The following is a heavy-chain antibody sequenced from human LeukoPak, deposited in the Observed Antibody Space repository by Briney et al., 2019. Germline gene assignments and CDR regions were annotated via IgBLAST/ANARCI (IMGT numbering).Heavy chain of an antibody. CDR3: ARVGGGELSLTPDY. CDR1: DGSISSTSYY. V-gene: IGHV4-39*07. J-gene: IGHJ4*02. CDR2: IYYSGST. Sequence: PSETLSLTCTVSDGSISSTSYYWGWIRQPPGKGLEWIGSIYYSGSTYYSPSLKSRVAISVDTSKNQFSLKLSSVTAADTAVYYCARVGGGELSLTPDYWGQGTLVTVSS. D-gene: IGHD3-16*02.